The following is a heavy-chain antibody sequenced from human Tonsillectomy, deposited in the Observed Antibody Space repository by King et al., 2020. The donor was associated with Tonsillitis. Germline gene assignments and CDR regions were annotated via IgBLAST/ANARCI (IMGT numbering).Heavy chain of an antibody. CDR1: GYTFTSSY. CDR2: INPSGGST. V-gene: IGHV1-46*03. CDR3: TREAGGGFYFDY. D-gene: IGHD3-16*01. J-gene: IGHJ4*02. Sequence: QVQLVQSGAEVKKPGASVKVSCKASGYTFTSSYMHWVRQAPGQGLEWMGIINPSGGSTNYAQKFQGRVTMTRDTSTSTVYMELSSLRSEDTAVYYCTREAGGGFYFDYWGQGTLVTGSS.